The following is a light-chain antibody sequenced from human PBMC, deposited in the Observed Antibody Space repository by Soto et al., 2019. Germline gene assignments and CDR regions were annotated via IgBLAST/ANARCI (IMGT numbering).Light chain of an antibody. CDR1: QSVLYSSNNKNY. CDR3: QQYYSTHFT. Sequence: DIVMTQSPDSLAVSLGERATINCKSSQSVLYSSNNKNYLAWYQQKPGQPPKLLIYWASTRESGVPDRFSGSGSGTDFTLTISSLQAEDVAVYYCQQYYSTHFTFGGGTKVEIK. CDR2: WAS. V-gene: IGKV4-1*01. J-gene: IGKJ4*01.